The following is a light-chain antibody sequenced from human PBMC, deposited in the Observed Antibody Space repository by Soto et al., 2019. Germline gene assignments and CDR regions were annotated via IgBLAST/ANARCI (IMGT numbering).Light chain of an antibody. V-gene: IGKV3-11*01. CDR2: DAS. CDR1: QSVGSY. Sequence: EIVLTQSPATLSLSPGERATLSCRASQSVGSYLAWYQQKPGQPPRLLIYDASNRATGIPARFSGSGSGTDFTLTISSLESEDFAVYYCQRRSNWPPITFGQGTRLEIK. CDR3: QRRSNWPPIT. J-gene: IGKJ5*01.